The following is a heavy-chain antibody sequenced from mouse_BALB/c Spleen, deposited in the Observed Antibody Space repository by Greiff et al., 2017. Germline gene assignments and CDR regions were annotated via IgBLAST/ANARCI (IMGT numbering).Heavy chain of an antibody. CDR2: ISYSGST. D-gene: IGHD1-1*01. CDR1: GYSITSYYA. Sequence: VQLKESGPGLVKPSQSLSLTCTVTGYSITSYYAWNWIRQFPGNKLEWMGYISYSGSTSYNPSLKSRISITRDTSKNQFFLQLNSVTTEDTATYYCARLVANSSYYYAMDYWGQGTSVTVSS. V-gene: IGHV3-2*02. CDR3: ARLVANSSYYYAMDY. J-gene: IGHJ4*01.